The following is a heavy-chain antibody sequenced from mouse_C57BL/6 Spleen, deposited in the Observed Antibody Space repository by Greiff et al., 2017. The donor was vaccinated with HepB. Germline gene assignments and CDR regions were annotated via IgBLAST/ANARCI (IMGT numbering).Heavy chain of an antibody. J-gene: IGHJ2*01. CDR2: IRNKANGYTK. V-gene: IGHV7-3*01. D-gene: IGHD2-4*01. CDR1: GFTFTDYY. CDR3: ARGYDYDY. Sequence: EVKVEESGGGLVQPGGSLSLSCAASGFTFTDYYMSWVRQPPGKALEWLGFIRNKANGYTKEYSASVKCRFTISRDNSQSILYLQMNALRAEDSATYYCARGYDYDYWGQGTTLTVSS.